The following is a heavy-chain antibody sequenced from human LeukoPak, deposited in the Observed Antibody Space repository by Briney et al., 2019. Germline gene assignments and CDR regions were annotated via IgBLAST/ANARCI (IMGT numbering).Heavy chain of an antibody. CDR3: ATEPGGPERDAFDI. Sequence: ASVKVSCKASGYTFTSYGISWVRQAPGQGLEWMGWISAYNGNTNYAQKLQGRVTMTTDTSTSTAYMELSSLRSEDTAVYYCATEPGGPERDAFDIWGQGTMVTVSS. D-gene: IGHD1-14*01. V-gene: IGHV1-18*01. J-gene: IGHJ3*02. CDR2: ISAYNGNT. CDR1: GYTFTSYG.